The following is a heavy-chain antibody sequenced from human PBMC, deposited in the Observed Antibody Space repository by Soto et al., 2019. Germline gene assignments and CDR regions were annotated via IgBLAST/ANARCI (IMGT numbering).Heavy chain of an antibody. CDR2: IIPILGIA. CDR1: GGTFSSYT. V-gene: IGHV1-69*02. D-gene: IGHD5-12*01. Sequence: VQLVQSGAEVKKPGSSVKVSCKASGGTFSSYTISWVRQAPGQGLEWMGRIIPILGIANYAQKFQGRVTITADKSTSTAYMELSSLRSEDTAVYSCARAIWGYSGYDLDYWGQGTLVTVSS. J-gene: IGHJ4*02. CDR3: ARAIWGYSGYDLDY.